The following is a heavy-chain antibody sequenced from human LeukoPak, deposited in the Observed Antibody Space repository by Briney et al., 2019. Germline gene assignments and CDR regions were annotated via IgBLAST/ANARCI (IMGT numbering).Heavy chain of an antibody. CDR1: GGSISSYY. CDR3: ARVGGTDHWFDP. D-gene: IGHD1-26*01. Sequence: SETLSLTCTVSGGSISSYYWSWIRQPPGKGLEWIGYIYNSGSTNYNPSLKSRVTISVDTSKNQFSLKLSSVTAADTAVYYCARVGGTDHWFDPWGQGTLVTVSS. J-gene: IGHJ5*02. V-gene: IGHV4-59*08. CDR2: IYNSGST.